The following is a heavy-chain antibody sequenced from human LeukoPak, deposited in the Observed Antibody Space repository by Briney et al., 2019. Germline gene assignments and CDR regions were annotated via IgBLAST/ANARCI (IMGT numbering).Heavy chain of an antibody. CDR1: GFTFSSYW. J-gene: IGHJ4*02. CDR2: INTDGSST. V-gene: IGHV3-74*01. D-gene: IGHD3-3*01. CDR3: ARGAGWSDAYYFDY. Sequence: GGSLRLSCAASGFTFSSYWMHWVRQAPGKGLVWVSRINTDGSSTSYVDSVKGRFTISRDNAKNTLYLQMNSLRAEDTAVYYCARGAGWSDAYYFDYWGQGTLVTVSS.